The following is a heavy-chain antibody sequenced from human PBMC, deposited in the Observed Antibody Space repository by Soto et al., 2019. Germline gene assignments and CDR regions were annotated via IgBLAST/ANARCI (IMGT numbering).Heavy chain of an antibody. CDR3: ANTPPDSGYDMDV. J-gene: IGHJ6*02. CDR2: ISYDGSNK. V-gene: IGHV3-30*18. CDR1: GFTFSSYG. Sequence: GGSLRLSCAASGFTFSSYGMHWVRQAPGKGLEWVAVISYDGSNKYYADSVKGRFTISRDNSKNTLYLQMNSLRAEDTAVYYCANTPPDSGYDMDVWGQGTTVTVSS. D-gene: IGHD6-19*01.